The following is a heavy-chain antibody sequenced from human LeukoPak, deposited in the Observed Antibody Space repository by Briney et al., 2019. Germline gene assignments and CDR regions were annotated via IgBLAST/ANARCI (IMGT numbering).Heavy chain of an antibody. Sequence: GGSLRLSCAASEFTFSSYAMSWVRLAPGKGLEWVSGITGGGGSTYYADSVRGRFTISRDNSKNTLYLQMNSLRTDDTAVYYCARGLGLPAAPYYFDYWGQGTLVTVSS. CDR1: EFTFSSYA. CDR3: ARGLGLPAAPYYFDY. CDR2: ITGGGGST. D-gene: IGHD2-2*01. J-gene: IGHJ4*02. V-gene: IGHV3-23*01.